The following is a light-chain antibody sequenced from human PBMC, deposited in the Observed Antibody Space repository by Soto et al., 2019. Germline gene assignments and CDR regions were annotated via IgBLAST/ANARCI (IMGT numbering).Light chain of an antibody. CDR1: QSISNN. CDR3: QQYNKWPPWT. Sequence: EIVLTQSPATLSVSPGERATLSCRASQSISNNLAWYQQKPGQAPRPVIYSAFTRATGIPARFSGSGSGTEFTLTISSLQSEDFAVYYCQQYNKWPPWTFGQGTKVDIK. CDR2: SAF. V-gene: IGKV3-15*01. J-gene: IGKJ1*01.